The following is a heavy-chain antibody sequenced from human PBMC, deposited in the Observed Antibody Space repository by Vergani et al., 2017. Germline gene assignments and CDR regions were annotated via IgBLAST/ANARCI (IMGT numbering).Heavy chain of an antibody. CDR2: INPNSGGI. D-gene: IGHD5-12*01. Sequence: QVQLVQSGAEVKKPGASVKVSCKASGTTFTDYYMHWVRQAPGQGLEWMGWINPNSGGINYAQKFQGRVAMTRDTSISTAYMELSNLRSDDTAVYYCARGSSGYDQNWFDPWGQGTLVTVSS. CDR3: ARGSSGYDQNWFDP. CDR1: GTTFTDYY. J-gene: IGHJ5*02. V-gene: IGHV1-2*02.